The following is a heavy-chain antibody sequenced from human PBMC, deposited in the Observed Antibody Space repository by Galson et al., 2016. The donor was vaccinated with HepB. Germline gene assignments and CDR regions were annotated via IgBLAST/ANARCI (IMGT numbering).Heavy chain of an antibody. J-gene: IGHJ4*02. V-gene: IGHV3-11*06. CDR2: ISSSSTYT. Sequence: SLRLSCAVSGFTFSDHYMNWIRQAPGKGLEWISYISSSSTYTNYADSVEGRFTISRDNPKNSLFLQMDSLRPEDSAVYYCAKFMAYGAYPTNGFAYWGQGTLVTVSS. CDR3: AKFMAYGAYPTNGFAY. D-gene: IGHD4-17*01. CDR1: GFTFSDHY.